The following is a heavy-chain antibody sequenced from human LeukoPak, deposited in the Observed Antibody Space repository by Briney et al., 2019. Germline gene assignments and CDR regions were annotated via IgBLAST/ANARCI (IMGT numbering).Heavy chain of an antibody. Sequence: GGSLRLSCAASGFTFSSYAMHEVRQAPGKGLEWVAVISYDGSNKYYADSVKGRFTISRDNSKNTLYLQMNSLRAEDTAVYYCASPDIEWLLDYWGQGTLVTVSS. V-gene: IGHV3-30*01. CDR3: ASPDIEWLLDY. CDR2: ISYDGSNK. J-gene: IGHJ4*02. CDR1: GFTFSSYA. D-gene: IGHD5-12*01.